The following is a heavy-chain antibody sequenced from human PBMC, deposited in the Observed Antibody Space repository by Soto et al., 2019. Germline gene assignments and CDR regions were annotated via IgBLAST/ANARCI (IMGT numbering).Heavy chain of an antibody. Sequence: QVQLVESGGGVVQPGRSLRLSCAASGFTFSTYAMYWVRQAPGKGLEWVAVISYDASNKYFADSGKGRFSISRDNSRNTLYLQMNRLRAEDAAVYYCARSSGDYYETSTQGGYYFDYWGPGSLVTVSS. D-gene: IGHD3-22*01. CDR2: ISYDASNK. CDR3: ARSSGDYYETSTQGGYYFDY. V-gene: IGHV3-30-3*01. J-gene: IGHJ4*02. CDR1: GFTFSTYA.